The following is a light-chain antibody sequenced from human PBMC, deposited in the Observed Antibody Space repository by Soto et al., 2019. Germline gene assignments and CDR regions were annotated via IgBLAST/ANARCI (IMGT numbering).Light chain of an antibody. J-gene: IGKJ1*01. CDR3: QQYLRAPLT. CDR2: GAS. CDR1: QTVRNNY. V-gene: IGKV3-20*01. Sequence: ESVLTESTDTLYLSRGEKATRSCRASQTVRNNYLAWYQQKPGQAPRLVISGASSRTSGIPDSFSASGSGTDFTCTLSRLEPAHFAVYYCQQYLRAPLTFGQGTKVDIK.